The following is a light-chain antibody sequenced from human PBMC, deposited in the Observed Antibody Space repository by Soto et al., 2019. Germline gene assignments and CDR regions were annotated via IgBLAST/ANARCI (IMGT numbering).Light chain of an antibody. V-gene: IGKV3-15*01. J-gene: IGKJ2*01. CDR3: QQVHNWPLT. CDR2: GAS. Sequence: EIVMTQSPATLSLSPGERAALSCRASQGISSELAWYQQKPGQPPRLLIYGASTRATGVPARFTGSGSGSDFTLTISGLQSEDFAVYYCQQVHNWPLTFGQGTRLEI. CDR1: QGISSE.